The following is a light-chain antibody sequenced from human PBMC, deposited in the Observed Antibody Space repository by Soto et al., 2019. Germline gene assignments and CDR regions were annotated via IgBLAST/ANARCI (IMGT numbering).Light chain of an antibody. Sequence: DIQMTQSPSSLSASVGDRVTITCRASQNIDNYLNWYQHKPGEAPKALIYAASNFQSGVPSRFSGSGSGAYVTLTVSSLQPADFATYYCQQSYNTPWTFGQGTKVEIK. CDR1: QNIDNY. CDR3: QQSYNTPWT. J-gene: IGKJ1*01. V-gene: IGKV1-39*01. CDR2: AAS.